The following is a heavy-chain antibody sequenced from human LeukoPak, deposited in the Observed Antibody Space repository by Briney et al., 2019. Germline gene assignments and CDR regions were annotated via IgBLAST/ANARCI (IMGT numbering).Heavy chain of an antibody. CDR3: AELGITMIGGV. D-gene: IGHD3-10*02. CDR1: GFTFSSYE. V-gene: IGHV3-48*03. Sequence: GGSLRLSCAASGFTFSSYEMNWVRQAPGKGLEWVSYISSSGSTIYYADSVKGRFTISRDNAKDSLYLQMNSLRAEDTAVYYSAELGITMIGGVWGKGTTVTISS. CDR2: ISSSGSTI. J-gene: IGHJ6*04.